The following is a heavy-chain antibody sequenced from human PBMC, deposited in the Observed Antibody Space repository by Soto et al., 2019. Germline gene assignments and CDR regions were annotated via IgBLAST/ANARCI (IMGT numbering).Heavy chain of an antibody. J-gene: IGHJ6*02. CDR2: IGTAGDT. Sequence: PGGSLRLSCAASGFTFSSYDMHWARQATGKGLEWVSAIGTAGDTYYPGSVKGRFTISRENAKNSLYLQMNSLRAGDTAVYYCAREITMVRGATLGMDVWGQGTTVTVSS. D-gene: IGHD3-10*01. CDR1: GFTFSSYD. CDR3: AREITMVRGATLGMDV. V-gene: IGHV3-13*01.